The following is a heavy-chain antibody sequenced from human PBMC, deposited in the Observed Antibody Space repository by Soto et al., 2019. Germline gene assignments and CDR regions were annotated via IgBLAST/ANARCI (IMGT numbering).Heavy chain of an antibody. Sequence: SVKVSCKASGGTFSSYAISWVRQAPGQGLEWMGGIIPIFGTANYAQKFQGRVTITADESTSTAYMELSSLRSEDTAVYYCARALHYYDSSGYYSLHAFDIWGQGTMVTVSS. V-gene: IGHV1-69*13. D-gene: IGHD3-22*01. CDR2: IIPIFGTA. CDR3: ARALHYYDSSGYYSLHAFDI. CDR1: GGTFSSYA. J-gene: IGHJ3*02.